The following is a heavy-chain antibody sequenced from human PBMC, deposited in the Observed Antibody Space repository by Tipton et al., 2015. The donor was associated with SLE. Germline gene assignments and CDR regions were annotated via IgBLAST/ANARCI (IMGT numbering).Heavy chain of an antibody. Sequence: SLRLSCTASGFTFGDYAMNWVRQAPGKGLEWVSSIGSSGGSTYYADSVRGRFTISRDNSKNILYLQMNSLRAEDTAVYYCAKELGVSSGWYYSFDYWGQGTLVTVSS. J-gene: IGHJ4*02. V-gene: IGHV3-23*01. CDR1: GFTFGDYA. D-gene: IGHD6-19*01. CDR3: AKELGVSSGWYYSFDY. CDR2: IGSSGGST.